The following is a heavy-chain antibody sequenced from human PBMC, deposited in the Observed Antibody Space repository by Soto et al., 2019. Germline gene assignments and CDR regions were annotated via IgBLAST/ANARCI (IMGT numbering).Heavy chain of an antibody. CDR1: GGSISSSSYY. V-gene: IGHV4-39*01. J-gene: IGHJ4*02. Sequence: SETLSLTCTVSGGSISSSSYYWGWIRQPPGKGLEWIGSIYYSGSTYYNPSLKSRVTISVDTSKNQFSLKLSSVTAADTAVYYCARRKRDGEYVFDYWGQGTLVTVPQ. D-gene: IGHD3-16*01. CDR2: IYYSGST. CDR3: ARRKRDGEYVFDY.